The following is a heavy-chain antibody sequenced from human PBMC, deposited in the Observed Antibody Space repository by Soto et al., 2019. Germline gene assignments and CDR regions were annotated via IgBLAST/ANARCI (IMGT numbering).Heavy chain of an antibody. J-gene: IGHJ3*02. CDR1: GGSISSGVYY. CDR3: ARAATIHDAFDI. Sequence: SETLSLTCTVSGGSISSGVYYWSWIRQHPGKGLEWIGYIYYSGSTYYNPSLKSRVTISVDTSKNQFSLKLSSVTAADTAVYYCARAATIHDAFDIWGQGTMVTVSS. D-gene: IGHD5-12*01. V-gene: IGHV4-31*03. CDR2: IYYSGST.